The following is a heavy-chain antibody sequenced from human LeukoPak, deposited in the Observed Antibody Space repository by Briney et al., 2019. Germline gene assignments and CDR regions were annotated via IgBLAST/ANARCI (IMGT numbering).Heavy chain of an antibody. CDR3: ARDSPWFGESYRHYFAY. V-gene: IGHV4-39*07. CDR1: GGSISSSSYY. Sequence: PSETLSLTCTVSGGSISSSSYYWGWIRQPPGKGLEWIGRIYYSGSTYYNPSLKSRVTISVATSKNQFSLKLSSVTAAHTAVYSCARDSPWFGESYRHYFAYWGQGPLVTVSS. J-gene: IGHJ4*02. CDR2: IYYSGST. D-gene: IGHD3-10*01.